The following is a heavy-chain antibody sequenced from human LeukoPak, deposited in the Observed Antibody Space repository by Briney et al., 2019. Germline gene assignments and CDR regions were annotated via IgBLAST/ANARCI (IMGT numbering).Heavy chain of an antibody. D-gene: IGHD3-9*01. CDR3: ARHVWLQPFDY. CDR1: GGSMNSYY. CDR2: IYYSGST. V-gene: IGHV4-59*08. J-gene: IGHJ4*02. Sequence: SETLSLTCGVSGGSMNSYYWSWIRQSPGKGLEWIGYIYYSGSTNYNPSLKSRVTISVDTSKNQFSLKLSSVTAADTAVYYCARHVWLQPFDYWGQGTLVTVSS.